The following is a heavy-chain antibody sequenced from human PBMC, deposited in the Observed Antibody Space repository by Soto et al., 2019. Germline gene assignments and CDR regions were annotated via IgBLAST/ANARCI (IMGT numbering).Heavy chain of an antibody. CDR3: ARGSPTTVTTWFDP. V-gene: IGHV1-69*01. D-gene: IGHD4-17*01. Sequence: QVQLVQSGAEVKKPGSSVKVSCKASGGTFTNFAISWVRQAPGQGLEWMGGIIPVFGKAKYAQRFQGRVKFTADESTSTAYMEVNSLTSDDTAVYYCARGSPTTVTTWFDPWGQGTLVTVPS. CDR2: IIPVFGKA. J-gene: IGHJ5*02. CDR1: GGTFTNFA.